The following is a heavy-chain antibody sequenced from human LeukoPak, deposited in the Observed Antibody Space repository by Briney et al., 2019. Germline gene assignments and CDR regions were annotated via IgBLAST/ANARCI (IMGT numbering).Heavy chain of an antibody. Sequence: SETLSLTCAVYGGSFSGYYWSWIRQPPGKGLEWIGEINHSGSTNYNPFLKSRVTISVDTSKNQFSLKLSSVTAADTAVYYCARAPGHYWGQGTLVTVSS. V-gene: IGHV4-34*01. CDR2: INHSGST. CDR3: ARAPGHY. J-gene: IGHJ4*02. CDR1: GGSFSGYY.